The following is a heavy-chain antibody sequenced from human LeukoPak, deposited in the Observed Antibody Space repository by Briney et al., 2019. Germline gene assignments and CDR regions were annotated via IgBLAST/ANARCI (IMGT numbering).Heavy chain of an antibody. CDR3: ASRSRVGSSGWYWFDP. CDR1: GGTFSSYA. CDR2: IIPIFGTA. J-gene: IGHJ5*02. V-gene: IGHV1-69*06. Sequence: SVKVSCKASGGTFSSYAISWVRQAPGQGLEWMGGIIPIFGTANYAQKFQGRVTITADKSTSTAYMELSSLRSEDTAVYYCASRSRVGSSGWYWFDPWGQGTLVTVSS. D-gene: IGHD6-19*01.